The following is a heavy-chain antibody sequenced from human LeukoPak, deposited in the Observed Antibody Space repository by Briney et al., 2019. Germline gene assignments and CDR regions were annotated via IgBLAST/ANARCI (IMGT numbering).Heavy chain of an antibody. CDR3: ARGAYFYGSGINWFDP. J-gene: IGHJ5*02. CDR2: IYTTGST. Sequence: PSETLSLTCTVSGGSLSIGSYYGSWVRQPAGRGLGWIGHIYTTGSTNYNPSLKSRVTISLDTSKNQFSLKLSSVTAADTAVYYCARGAYFYGSGINWFDPWGQGTLITVSS. D-gene: IGHD3-10*01. CDR1: GGSLSIGSYY. V-gene: IGHV4-61*09.